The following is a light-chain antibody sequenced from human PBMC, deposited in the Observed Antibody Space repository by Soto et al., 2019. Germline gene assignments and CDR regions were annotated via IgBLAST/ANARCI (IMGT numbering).Light chain of an antibody. J-gene: IGKJ4*01. CDR1: QSISSN. CDR3: QMYNNLLGT. V-gene: IGKV3-15*01. Sequence: IVRPQSPATLSVSPGERATLSCRAKQSISSNLAWYQQKPGQAPRLLIYGATTRATGIPARFSGSGSGTDFTLTISSLQSEDFAVYYCQMYNNLLGTFGGGTKVDIK. CDR2: GAT.